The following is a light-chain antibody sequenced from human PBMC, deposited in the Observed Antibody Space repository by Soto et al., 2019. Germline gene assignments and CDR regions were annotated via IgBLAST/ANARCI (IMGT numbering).Light chain of an antibody. CDR3: QQLNSYPS. CDR1: QGISSY. V-gene: IGKV1-9*01. J-gene: IGKJ4*01. Sequence: DIQLTQSPSFLSASVGDRVTITCRASQGISSYLAWYQQKPGKAPKLLISAASTLQSGVPSRFSGSGSGTEFTLTITSLQPEDFATYYCQQLNSYPSFGGGTKVEIK. CDR2: AAS.